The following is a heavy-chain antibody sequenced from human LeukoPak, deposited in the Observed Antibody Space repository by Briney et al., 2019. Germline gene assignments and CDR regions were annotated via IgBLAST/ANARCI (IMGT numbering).Heavy chain of an antibody. CDR1: GFTFSSYW. CDR3: ARVPITLAGTKDAKYFQH. D-gene: IGHD6-19*01. Sequence: GGSLRLSCAASGFTFSSYWMSWVRQAPGKGLEWVANIKQDGSEKYYVDSVKGRFTISRDNAKNSLYLQMNSLRAEDTAVYYCARVPITLAGTKDAKYFQHWGQGTLVTVSS. J-gene: IGHJ1*01. V-gene: IGHV3-7*01. CDR2: IKQDGSEK.